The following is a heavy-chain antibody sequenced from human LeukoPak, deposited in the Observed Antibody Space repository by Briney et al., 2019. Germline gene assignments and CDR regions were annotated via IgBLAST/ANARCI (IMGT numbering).Heavy chain of an antibody. D-gene: IGHD3-22*01. CDR3: ARESSGYYSPDY. CDR1: GGTFSSYA. CDR2: IIPILGIA. Sequence: SVKVSCKASGGTFSSYAISWVRQAPGQGLEWMGRIIPILGIANYAQKFQGRVTITADKSTSTAYMELSSLRSEDTAVYYCARESSGYYSPDYWGQGTLVTVSS. J-gene: IGHJ4*02. V-gene: IGHV1-69*04.